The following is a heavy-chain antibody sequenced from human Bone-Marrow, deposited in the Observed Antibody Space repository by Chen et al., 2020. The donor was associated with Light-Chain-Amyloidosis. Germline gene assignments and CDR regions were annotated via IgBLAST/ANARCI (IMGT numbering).Heavy chain of an antibody. CDR1: GFTFSAFS. J-gene: IGHJ4*02. CDR2: ISYDANRD. D-gene: IGHD1-26*01. Sequence: QVQLVESGGGVVPPGTSLRLSCAASGFTFSAFSMHWVRQAPGKGLEWVALISYDANRDFYADSVKGRFTVSRDNSKNTLYLQMNSLRIEDTAVYYCAKARLYSGSYWGIVDYWGQGTLVTVSS. CDR3: AKARLYSGSYWGIVDY. V-gene: IGHV3-30*04.